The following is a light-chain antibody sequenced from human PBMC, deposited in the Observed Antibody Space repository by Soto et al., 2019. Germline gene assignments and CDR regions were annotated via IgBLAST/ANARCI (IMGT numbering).Light chain of an antibody. CDR3: QQYSNSPPWT. V-gene: IGKV3-20*01. CDR2: GTS. J-gene: IGKJ1*01. CDR1: QSVGSNY. Sequence: EIVLTQSPGTLSLSPGDRATLSCRASQSVGSNYLGWYQQKPGQTPRLLIYGTSNRATGIPDRFSGSGSGTAFTLTISRLEPEDFAVYYCQQYSNSPPWTFGQGTKVEIK.